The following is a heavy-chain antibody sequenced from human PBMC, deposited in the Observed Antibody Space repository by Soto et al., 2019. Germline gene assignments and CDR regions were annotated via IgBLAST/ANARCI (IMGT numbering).Heavy chain of an antibody. CDR2: IYYSGST. V-gene: IGHV4-61*01. J-gene: IGHJ4*02. CDR3: ARFPRSVKGGVPAAQYSSSWYGFDY. D-gene: IGHD6-13*01. CDR1: GGSVSSGSYY. Sequence: SETLSLTCTVSGGSVSSGSYYWSWIRQPPGKGLEWIGYIYYSGSTNYNPSLKSRVTISVDTSKNQFSLKLSSGTAADTAVYYFARFPRSVKGGVPAAQYSSSWYGFDYWGQGTLVTVSS.